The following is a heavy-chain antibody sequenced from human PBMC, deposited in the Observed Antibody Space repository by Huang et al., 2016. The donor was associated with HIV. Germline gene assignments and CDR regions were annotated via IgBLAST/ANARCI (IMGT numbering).Heavy chain of an antibody. D-gene: IGHD3-3*01. V-gene: IGHV3-23*01. J-gene: IGHJ4*02. CDR1: GFTFRSDA. CDR3: AKDADTSGYDVLGPFGS. CDR2: INDGINNR. Sequence: EVLLLESGGGLVQPGGSLRLSCVASGFTFRSDAMSWVRQAPGKGLEWVSGINDGINNRYYAHSVKGRFAVSRDDSTNKLYLQMNSLRAEDTAVYYCAKDADTSGYDVLGPFGSWGQGTLVTVSS.